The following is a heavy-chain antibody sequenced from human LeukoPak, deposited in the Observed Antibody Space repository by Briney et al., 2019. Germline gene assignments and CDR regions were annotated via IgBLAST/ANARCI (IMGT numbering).Heavy chain of an antibody. D-gene: IGHD3-22*01. J-gene: IGHJ4*02. CDR1: GGSISSYY. CDR2: IYYSGST. CDR3: ARHFLGSSGFNFDY. Sequence: PSETLCLTCTVSGGSISSYYWSWIRQPPGKGLEWIGYIYYSGSTNYNPSLKSRVTISVDTSKNQFSLKLSSVTAADTAVYYCARHFLGSSGFNFDYWGQGTLVTVSS. V-gene: IGHV4-59*08.